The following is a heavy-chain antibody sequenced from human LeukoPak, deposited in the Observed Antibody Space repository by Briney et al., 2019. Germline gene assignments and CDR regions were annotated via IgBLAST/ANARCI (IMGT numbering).Heavy chain of an antibody. V-gene: IGHV3-74*01. D-gene: IGHD3-9*01. J-gene: IGHJ4*02. CDR2: VKYDGSTT. Sequence: GGSLRLSCAASGFTFSAYWMHWVRQAPGKGLVWVSRVKYDGSTTTYADSVKGRFTISRDNAKNILYLQMSSLRVEDTAVYYCARDLDWLLFDYLGQGTLVTVSS. CDR1: GFTFSAYW. CDR3: ARDLDWLLFDY.